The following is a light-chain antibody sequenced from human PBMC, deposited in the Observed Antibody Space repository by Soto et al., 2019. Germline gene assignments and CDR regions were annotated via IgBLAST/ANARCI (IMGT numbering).Light chain of an antibody. Sequence: VMTQSPLSLPVTPGEPASISCRSSQSLLYTNGYNYLDWYLQKPGQSPQLLIYLGSYRAAGVPDRFTGSGSGTDFTLEISRVEAVDVGVYYCMPARQTPFTFGPGTKVNI. CDR1: QSLLYTNGYNY. CDR2: LGS. V-gene: IGKV2-28*01. CDR3: MPARQTPFT. J-gene: IGKJ3*01.